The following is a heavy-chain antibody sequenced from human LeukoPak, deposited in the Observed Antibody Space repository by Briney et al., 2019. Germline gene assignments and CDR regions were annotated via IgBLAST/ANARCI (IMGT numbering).Heavy chain of an antibody. CDR1: GFTFSSYG. V-gene: IGHV3-30*18. CDR3: AKGRHTVTPLYYYYYGMDV. J-gene: IGHJ6*02. Sequence: GSLRLSCAASGFTFSSYGMHWVRQAPGKGLEWVAVISYDGSNKYYADSVKGRFTISRDNSKNTLYLQMNSLRAEDTAVYYCAKGRHTVTPLYYYYYGMDVWGQGTTVTVSS. D-gene: IGHD4-11*01. CDR2: ISYDGSNK.